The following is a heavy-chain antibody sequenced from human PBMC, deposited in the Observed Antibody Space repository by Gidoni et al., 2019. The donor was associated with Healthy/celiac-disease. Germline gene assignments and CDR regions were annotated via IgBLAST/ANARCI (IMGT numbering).Heavy chain of an antibody. V-gene: IGHV1-2*02. D-gene: IGHD6-25*01. CDR1: GYTFTGYY. J-gene: IGHJ6*02. CDR2: INP. CDR3: ARWGGYTPYYYYGMDV. Sequence: QVQMVQSGAEVKKPGASVKVNCKASGYTFTGYYMHWVRQAPGQGLEWMGWINPMTRDTSISTAYMELSRLRSDDTAVYYCARWGGYTPYYYYGMDVWGQGTTVTVSS.